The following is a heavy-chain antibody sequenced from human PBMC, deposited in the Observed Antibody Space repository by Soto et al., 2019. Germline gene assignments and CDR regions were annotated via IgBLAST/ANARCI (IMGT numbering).Heavy chain of an antibody. CDR3: ARSPYTSSSNWFDP. J-gene: IGHJ5*02. CDR2: INPKSGVT. CDR1: GYTFSGYY. D-gene: IGHD6-6*01. Sequence: GASVKVSCKASGYTFSGYYMHWVRQAPGQGLEWMGWINPKSGVTNYAQKFQGWVTMTRDTSITTTYMELSRLRSDDTAVYYCARSPYTSSSNWFDPWGQGTLVTVS. V-gene: IGHV1-2*04.